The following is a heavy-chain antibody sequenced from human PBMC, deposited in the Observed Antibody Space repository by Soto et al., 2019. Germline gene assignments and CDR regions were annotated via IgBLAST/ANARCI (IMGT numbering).Heavy chain of an antibody. Sequence: QVELVQSGAEVKKPGSSVKVSCQASEDTFRNYAISWVRQAPGQGLEWMGGIIPIFGTANYAQKFQGRVTIGAETSANAVYLELSSLRSEDTAVYYCARTKYDSSAYYYWYLGLWGRGTLVTVSS. CDR3: ARTKYDSSAYYYWYLGL. CDR2: IIPIFGTA. D-gene: IGHD3-22*01. V-gene: IGHV1-69*06. J-gene: IGHJ2*01. CDR1: EDTFRNYA.